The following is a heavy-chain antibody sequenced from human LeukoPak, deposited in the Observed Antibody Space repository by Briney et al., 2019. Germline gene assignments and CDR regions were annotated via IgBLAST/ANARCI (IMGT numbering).Heavy chain of an antibody. D-gene: IGHD2-15*01. J-gene: IGHJ3*02. CDR3: ARGVEAEFKRGAFAI. Sequence: PGGSLRLSCAASGFSFSNYAMHWVRQAPGKGLEYVSSVSTNGGSTFYADSVKGRFTISRDNSKNTLYLQMGSLRDEDMAVYYCARGVEAEFKRGAFAIWGQGTRVSVSS. V-gene: IGHV3-64*02. CDR1: GFSFSNYA. CDR2: VSTNGGST.